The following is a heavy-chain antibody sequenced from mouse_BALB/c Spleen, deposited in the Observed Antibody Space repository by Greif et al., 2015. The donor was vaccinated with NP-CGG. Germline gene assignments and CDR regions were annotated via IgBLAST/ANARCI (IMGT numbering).Heavy chain of an antibody. V-gene: IGHV5-17*02. CDR2: ISSGSSTI. Sequence: DVKLVESGGGLVQPGGSRKLSCAASGSTFSSFGMHWVRQAPEKGLEWVAYISSGSSTIYYADTVKGRFTISRDNPKNTLFLQMTSLRSEDTAMYYCARLFDYWGQGTTLTVSS. J-gene: IGHJ2*01. CDR3: ARLFDY. CDR1: GSTFSSFG.